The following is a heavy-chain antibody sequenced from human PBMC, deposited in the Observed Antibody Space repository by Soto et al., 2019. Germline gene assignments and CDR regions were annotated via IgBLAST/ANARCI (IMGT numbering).Heavy chain of an antibody. V-gene: IGHV1-8*01. J-gene: IGHJ3*02. CDR3: ALYDSSGYYYSANAFDI. CDR2: MNPNSGNT. D-gene: IGHD3-22*01. Sequence: QVQLVQSGAEVKKPGASVKVSCKASGYTFTSYDINWVRQATGQGLEWMGWMNPNSGNTGYAQKFQGRVTMTRNTYISTAYMELSSLRSEDTAVYYCALYDSSGYYYSANAFDIWGQGTMVTVSS. CDR1: GYTFTSYD.